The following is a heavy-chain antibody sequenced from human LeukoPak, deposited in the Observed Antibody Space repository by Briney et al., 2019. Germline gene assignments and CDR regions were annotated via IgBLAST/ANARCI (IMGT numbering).Heavy chain of an antibody. CDR3: ASGLEDYYGSGYYYYGMDV. Sequence: SVKVSSKASGGTFSSYAISWVRQAPGQGLEWMGRIIPILGIANYAQKFQGRVTITADKSTSTAYMELSSLRSEDTAVYYCASGLEDYYGSGYYYYGMDVWGQGTTVTVSS. J-gene: IGHJ6*02. CDR2: IIPILGIA. D-gene: IGHD3-10*01. CDR1: GGTFSSYA. V-gene: IGHV1-69*04.